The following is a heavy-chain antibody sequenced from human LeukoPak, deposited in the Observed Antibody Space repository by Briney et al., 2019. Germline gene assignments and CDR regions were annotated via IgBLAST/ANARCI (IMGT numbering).Heavy chain of an antibody. J-gene: IGHJ4*02. Sequence: SETLSLTCTVSGGSISSSGYYWGWIRQPPGKGLEWIGSFSYSGNTYYNPSVKSRVIISVDTSKKQVSLKLNSVTAADTAVYYCARGGRVARSDYWGQGTLVTVSS. CDR3: ARGGRVARSDY. D-gene: IGHD2-15*01. V-gene: IGHV4-39*01. CDR2: FSYSGNT. CDR1: GGSISSSGYY.